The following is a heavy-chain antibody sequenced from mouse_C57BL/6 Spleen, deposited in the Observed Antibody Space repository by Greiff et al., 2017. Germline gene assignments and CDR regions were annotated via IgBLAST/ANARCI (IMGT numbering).Heavy chain of an antibody. Sequence: VQLQQPGTELVKPGASVKLSCKASGYTFTSYWMHWVKQRPGQGLEWIGNINPSNGGTNYNEKFKSKATLTVDKSSSTAYMQLSSLTSEDSAVXYCANFPHYYGSSYGYFDVWGTGTTVTVSS. D-gene: IGHD1-1*01. CDR1: GYTFTSYW. J-gene: IGHJ1*03. V-gene: IGHV1-53*01. CDR2: INPSNGGT. CDR3: ANFPHYYGSSYGYFDV.